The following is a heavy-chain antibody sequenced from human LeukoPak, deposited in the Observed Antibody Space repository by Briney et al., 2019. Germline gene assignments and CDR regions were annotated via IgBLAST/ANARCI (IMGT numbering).Heavy chain of an antibody. J-gene: IGHJ1*01. CDR1: GFTFSSYA. CDR3: ATYSSSNGREFQY. Sequence: GGSLRLSCAASGFTFSSYAMHWVRQDPGKGLEWVANIQQHGSETYYGDSVKGRFTISRDNAKNSLYLQMNSLRAEDTAVYYCATYSSSNGREFQYWGQGTLVTVSS. CDR2: IQQHGSET. D-gene: IGHD2-2*01. V-gene: IGHV3-7*01.